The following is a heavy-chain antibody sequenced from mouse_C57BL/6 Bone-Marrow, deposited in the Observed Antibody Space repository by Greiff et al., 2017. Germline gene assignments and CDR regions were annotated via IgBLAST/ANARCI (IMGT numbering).Heavy chain of an antibody. V-gene: IGHV5-12*01. CDR1: GFTFSDYY. D-gene: IGHD1-1*01. CDR2: ISNGGGSP. Sequence: EVMLVESGGGLVQPGGSLKLSCAASGFTFSDYYMYWVRQTPEKRLEWVAYISNGGGSPYYPDTVKGRFTISRDNAKNTLYLQMSRLKSEDTAMYYCARQYYGSSYYYAMDYWGQGTSVTVSS. CDR3: ARQYYGSSYYYAMDY. J-gene: IGHJ4*01.